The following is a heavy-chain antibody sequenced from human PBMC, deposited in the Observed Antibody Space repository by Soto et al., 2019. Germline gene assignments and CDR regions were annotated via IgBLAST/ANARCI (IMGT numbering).Heavy chain of an antibody. Sequence: QVQLQESGPGLVKPSQTLSLTCTVSGGSINSGGYCWSWIRQHPGKGLDWIGCISYGGSTSYNPSLKSRLTISVDTSNTPFSLKLTCVTAADTAVYYCSRGILVWGQSALITVSS. V-gene: IGHV4-31*03. J-gene: IGHJ1*01. D-gene: IGHD5-18*01. CDR1: GGSINSGGYC. CDR2: ISYGGST. CDR3: SRGILV.